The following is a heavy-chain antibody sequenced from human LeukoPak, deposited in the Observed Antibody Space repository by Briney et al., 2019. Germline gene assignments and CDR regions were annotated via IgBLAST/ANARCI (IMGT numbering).Heavy chain of an antibody. CDR3: ARRLDYYGSGSCRRFDP. V-gene: IGHV4-39*01. CDR2: IYYSGST. D-gene: IGHD3-10*01. Sequence: SETLSLTCTVSGGSISSSSYYWGWIRQPPGKGLEWIGSIYYSGSTNYNPSLKSRVTISLDTSKTQFSLRLSSVTAADAAVYYCARRLDYYGSGSCRRFDPWGQGTLVTVSS. CDR1: GGSISSSSYY. J-gene: IGHJ5*02.